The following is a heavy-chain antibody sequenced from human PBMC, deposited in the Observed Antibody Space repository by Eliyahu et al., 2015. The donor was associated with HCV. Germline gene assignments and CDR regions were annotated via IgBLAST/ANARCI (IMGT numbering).Heavy chain of an antibody. CDR3: ARDEYPSQLLYYYYYGMDV. CDR1: GYTFTGYY. V-gene: IGHV1-2*02. J-gene: IGHJ6*02. Sequence: QVQLVQSGAEVKKPGASVKVSCKASGYTFTGYYMHWVRQAPGQGLEWMGWINPNSGGTNYAQKFQGRVTMTRDTSISTAYMELSRLRSDDTAVYYCARDEYPSQLLYYYYYGMDVWGQGTTVTVSS. CDR2: INPNSGGT. D-gene: IGHD2-2*01.